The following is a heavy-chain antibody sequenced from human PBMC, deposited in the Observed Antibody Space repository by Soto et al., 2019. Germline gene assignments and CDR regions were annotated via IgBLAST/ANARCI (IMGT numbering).Heavy chain of an antibody. V-gene: IGHV4-31*03. CDR3: ARVDLYTMVRGVTSYYFDY. Sequence: QVQLQESGPGLVKTSQTLSLTCTVSGGSISSGGYYWSWIRQHPGKGLEWIGYIYYSGSTYYNPSLKSRVTISVDTSKNQFSLKLSSVTAADTAVYYCARVDLYTMVRGVTSYYFDYWGQGTLVTVSS. J-gene: IGHJ4*02. CDR1: GGSISSGGYY. CDR2: IYYSGST. D-gene: IGHD3-10*01.